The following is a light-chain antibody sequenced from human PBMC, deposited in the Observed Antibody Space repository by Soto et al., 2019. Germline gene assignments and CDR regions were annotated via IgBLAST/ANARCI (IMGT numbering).Light chain of an antibody. J-gene: IGKJ4*01. CDR3: QHRSSWPLT. CDR1: QSVSAGY. CDR2: GAS. Sequence: EIVLTQSPGSLCLSPGERATLSCRASQSVSAGYLAWYQQKPGQAPRLLIYGASSRATGIPDRFSGSGSGTDFTLTISSLEPEDFAVYYCQHRSSWPLTFGGGTKGDIK. V-gene: IGKV3D-20*02.